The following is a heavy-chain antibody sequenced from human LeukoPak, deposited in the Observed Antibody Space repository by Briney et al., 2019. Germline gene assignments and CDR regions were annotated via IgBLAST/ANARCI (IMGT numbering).Heavy chain of an antibody. CDR2: VSTDGSST. CDR3: ARDPHGSGSIHDAFDI. V-gene: IGHV3-74*01. Sequence: PGGCLRLSCAASGFTFSSYWMHWVRHAPGKGLVWVSRVSTDGSSTSYANSVKGRFTVSRDNARNTLYLQMSGLRAEDTALYYCARDPHGSGSIHDAFDIWGQGTMVTVSS. J-gene: IGHJ3*02. D-gene: IGHD3-10*01. CDR1: GFTFSSYW.